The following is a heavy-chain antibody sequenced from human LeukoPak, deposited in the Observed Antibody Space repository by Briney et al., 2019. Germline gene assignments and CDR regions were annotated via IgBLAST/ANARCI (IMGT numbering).Heavy chain of an antibody. CDR3: ATEQVSASAWGFDY. CDR2: IYYSGST. Sequence: SETLSLTCTVSGGSISSGAYYWSWIRQHPGKGLEWIGHIYYSGSTYYNPSLKSRVTMSVDTSNNQFSLRLNFVTAADTAVYYCATEQVSASAWGFDYWGQGSLVSVSS. J-gene: IGHJ4*02. CDR1: GGSISSGAYY. D-gene: IGHD5/OR15-5a*01. V-gene: IGHV4-31*02.